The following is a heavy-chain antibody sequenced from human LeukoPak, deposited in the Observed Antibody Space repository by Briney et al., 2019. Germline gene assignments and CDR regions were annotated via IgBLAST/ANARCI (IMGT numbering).Heavy chain of an antibody. Sequence: GGSLRLSCAASGFTFSSYAMHWVRQAPGKGLEWVAVISYDGSNKYYADSVKGRFTISRDNSKNTLYLQMNSLRAEDTAVYYCARSKPDDYSNPVDYWDQGTLVTVSS. D-gene: IGHD4-11*01. CDR1: GFTFSSYA. V-gene: IGHV3-30-3*01. CDR3: ARSKPDDYSNPVDY. CDR2: ISYDGSNK. J-gene: IGHJ4*02.